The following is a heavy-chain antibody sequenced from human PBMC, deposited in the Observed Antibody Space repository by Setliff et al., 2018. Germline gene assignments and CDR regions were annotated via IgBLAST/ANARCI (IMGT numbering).Heavy chain of an antibody. J-gene: IGHJ3*02. CDR3: AAAPAGSDVFDM. D-gene: IGHD6-13*01. CDR2: IRRNADNRAP. CDR1: GFTFGGSA. V-gene: IGHV3-73*01. Sequence: GASLKISCAASGFTFGGSAVHWVRQASGKGLEWVGRIRRNADNRAPIYAASVKGRFTISRDDSKNTAYLQMNSLKIEDTAVYYCAAAPAGSDVFDMWGQGTMVTVSS.